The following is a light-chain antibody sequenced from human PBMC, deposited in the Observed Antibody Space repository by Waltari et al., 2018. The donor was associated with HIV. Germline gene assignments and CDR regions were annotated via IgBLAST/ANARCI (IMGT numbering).Light chain of an antibody. Sequence: QSALTQPASVSGSPGQSITISCTGTRSDVGAYKYVSWYQHHPGEAPKLMIYEVSNRPAGVSNRFSGSKSGNTASLTISGLQVADEADYYCSSFTSSSIPYVFGTGTKVTVL. V-gene: IGLV2-14*01. CDR3: SSFTSSSIPYV. J-gene: IGLJ1*01. CDR1: RSDVGAYKY. CDR2: EVS.